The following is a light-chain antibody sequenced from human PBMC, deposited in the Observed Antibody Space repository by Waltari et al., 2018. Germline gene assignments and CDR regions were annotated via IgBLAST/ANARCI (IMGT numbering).Light chain of an antibody. CDR1: PTVDKW. Sequence: DIQMTQSPSTLSASVGDRVTITCRASPTVDKWLAWYQQKPGKVPKVLISKASSLESGVPSRFSGSGSGTDFTLSISSLQLDDFATYYCQQYYNYSWTFGQGTKVDIK. CDR2: KAS. V-gene: IGKV1-5*03. CDR3: QQYYNYSWT. J-gene: IGKJ1*01.